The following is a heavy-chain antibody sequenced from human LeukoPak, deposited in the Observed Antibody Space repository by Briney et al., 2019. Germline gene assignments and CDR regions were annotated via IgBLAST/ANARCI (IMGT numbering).Heavy chain of an antibody. CDR3: ARITDYYGMDV. V-gene: IGHV3-23*01. J-gene: IGHJ6*02. CDR1: GFTFSNYA. Sequence: GGSLRLSCAASGFTFSNYAVAWVRQAPGKGLEWVSVISGRGVNIYYADSVKGRFTISRDNAKNSLYLQMNSLRAEDTAVYYCARITDYYGMDVWGQGTTVTVSS. CDR2: ISGRGVNI. D-gene: IGHD5-24*01.